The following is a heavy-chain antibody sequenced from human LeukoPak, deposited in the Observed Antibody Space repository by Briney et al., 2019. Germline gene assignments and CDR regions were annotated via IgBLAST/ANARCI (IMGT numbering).Heavy chain of an antibody. J-gene: IGHJ4*02. Sequence: SETLSLTCTVSGGSISSSSYYWGWIRQPPGKGLEWIGSIYYSGSTYYNPSLKSRVTISVDTSKNQFSLKLSSVTAADTAVYYCARLGQWLVQWGQGTLVTVSS. CDR1: GGSISSSSYY. V-gene: IGHV4-39*07. CDR2: IYYSGST. CDR3: ARLGQWLVQ. D-gene: IGHD6-19*01.